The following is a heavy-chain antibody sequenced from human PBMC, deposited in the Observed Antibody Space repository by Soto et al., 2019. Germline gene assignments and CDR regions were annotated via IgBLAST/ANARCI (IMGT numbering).Heavy chain of an antibody. CDR2: TYYRSRWCN. J-gene: IGHJ4*02. CDR3: ARGGWYSFDY. Sequence: QLQLQQSGPGLVKPSQTLSLTCGISGDSVSSKTAAWNWIRQSPSRGLEWLGRTYYRSRWCNESAVSVTCRLRINPHTSKNQFSLQLTSVTPEDTTVYYCARGGWYSFDYWDQGGLATVSS. CDR1: GDSVSSKTAA. V-gene: IGHV6-1*01. D-gene: IGHD2-15*01.